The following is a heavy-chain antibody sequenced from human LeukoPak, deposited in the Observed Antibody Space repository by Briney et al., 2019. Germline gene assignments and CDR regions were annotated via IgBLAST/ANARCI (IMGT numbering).Heavy chain of an antibody. CDR1: GGSISSGGYY. J-gene: IGHJ4*02. Sequence: SETLSLTCTVSGGSISSGGYYWSWIRQHPGKGLEWIGYIYYSGSTYYNPSLKSRVTISVDTSKNQFSLKLSSVTAADTAVYYCARESVTTVVDYWGQGTLVTVSS. D-gene: IGHD4-17*01. CDR2: IYYSGST. V-gene: IGHV4-31*03. CDR3: ARESVTTVVDY.